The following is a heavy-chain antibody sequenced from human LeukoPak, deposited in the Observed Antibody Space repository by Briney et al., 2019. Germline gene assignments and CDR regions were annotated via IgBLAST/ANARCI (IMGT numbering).Heavy chain of an antibody. V-gene: IGHV1-18*01. CDR1: GYTFTDFG. J-gene: IGHJ4*02. CDR2: SSAYNGDT. CDR3: TRDLGTYTSSGSIFSDY. D-gene: IGHD3-10*01. Sequence: ASVKVSCKASGYTFTDFGISWVRQAPGQGLEWMGWSSAYNGDTKYAQKFQGRVTMTTDTSTSTAYMEMRSLRSDDTAVFYCTRDLGTYTSSGSIFSDYWGQGTLVTVSS.